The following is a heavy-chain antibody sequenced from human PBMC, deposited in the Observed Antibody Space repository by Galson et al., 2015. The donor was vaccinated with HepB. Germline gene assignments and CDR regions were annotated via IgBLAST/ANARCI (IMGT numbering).Heavy chain of an antibody. D-gene: IGHD2-2*01. CDR1: GYRFTNYW. V-gene: IGHV5-51*01. Sequence: VKEPGESLKIPCKGSGYRFTNYWIGWVRQMPGKGLEWMGIIYPGDSYTTYSPSFQGQVTISADKSINTAYLQWSSLKTSDTALYYCARSAVPVARGYYYYYGMDVWGQGTTVTVSS. J-gene: IGHJ6*02. CDR2: IYPGDSYT. CDR3: ARSAVPVARGYYYYYGMDV.